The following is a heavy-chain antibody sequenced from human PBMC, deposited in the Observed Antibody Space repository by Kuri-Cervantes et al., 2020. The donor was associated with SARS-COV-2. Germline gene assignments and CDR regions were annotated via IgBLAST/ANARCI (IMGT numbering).Heavy chain of an antibody. J-gene: IGHJ4*02. CDR2: IYTSGST. Sequence: SETLSLTCTVSGGSIGSGSYYWSWIRQPAGKGLEWIGRIYTSGSTNYNPSLKSRVTISVDTSKNQFSLKLSSVTAADTAVYYCARSGEDYPFDYWGQGTLVTVSS. CDR3: ARSGEDYPFDY. CDR1: GGSIGSGSYY. V-gene: IGHV4-61*02. D-gene: IGHD3-10*01.